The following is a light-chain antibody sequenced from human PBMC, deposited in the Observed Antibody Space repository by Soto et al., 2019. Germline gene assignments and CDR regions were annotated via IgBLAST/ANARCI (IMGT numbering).Light chain of an antibody. Sequence: QAVVTQPPSVSGAPGQRVTISCTASSSNIGAGYDVHWYQQLPGTAPKLLIYGNSNRPSGVPDRFSGSKSGTSASLAITGLQAEDEADYYCQSYDSSLSVYVFGTGTKLTVL. V-gene: IGLV1-40*01. CDR2: GNS. CDR3: QSYDSSLSVYV. CDR1: SSNIGAGYD. J-gene: IGLJ1*01.